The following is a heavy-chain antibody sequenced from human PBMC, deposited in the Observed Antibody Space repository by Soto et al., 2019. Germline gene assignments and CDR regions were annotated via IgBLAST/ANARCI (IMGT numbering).Heavy chain of an antibody. J-gene: IGHJ6*02. CDR2: IWYDGSNK. CDR3: AREFATSPFYSSGMDV. CDR1: GFTFSSYG. D-gene: IGHD2-15*01. V-gene: IGHV3-33*01. Sequence: QVQLVESGGGVVQPGRSLRLSCAASGFTFSSYGMHWVRQAPGKGLEWVAVIWYDGSNKYYADSVKGRFTISRDNSKNTLYLQMNSLRAEATAVYYCAREFATSPFYSSGMDVWGQGTTVTVSS.